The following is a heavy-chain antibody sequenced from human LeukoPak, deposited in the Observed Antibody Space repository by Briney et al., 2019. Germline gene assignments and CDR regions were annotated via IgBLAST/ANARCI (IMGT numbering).Heavy chain of an antibody. CDR2: INHSGST. Sequence: SETLSLTCAVYGGSFSSYYWSWIRQPPGKGLEWIGEINHSGSTNYNPSLKSRVTISVDTSKNQFSLKLSSVTAADTAVYYCARHPTYGSGSFRANWFDPWGQGTLVTVSS. V-gene: IGHV4-34*01. D-gene: IGHD3-10*01. J-gene: IGHJ5*02. CDR1: GGSFSSYY. CDR3: ARHPTYGSGSFRANWFDP.